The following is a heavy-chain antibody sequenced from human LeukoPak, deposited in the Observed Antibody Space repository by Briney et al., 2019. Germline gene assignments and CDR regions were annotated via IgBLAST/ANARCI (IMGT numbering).Heavy chain of an antibody. J-gene: IGHJ4*02. D-gene: IGHD3-16*02. V-gene: IGHV3-23*01. CDR3: AKDQSRVLRLGELSLFDY. CDR1: GFTFSSYA. CDR2: ISGSGGST. Sequence: GASLRLSCAASGFTFSSYAMSWVRQAPGKGLEWVSAISGSGGSTYYADSVKGRFTISRDNSKNTLYLQMNSLRAEDTAVYYCAKDQSRVLRLGELSLFDYWGQGTLVTVSS.